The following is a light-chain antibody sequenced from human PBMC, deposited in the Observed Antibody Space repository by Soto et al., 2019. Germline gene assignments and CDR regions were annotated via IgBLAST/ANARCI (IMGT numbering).Light chain of an antibody. CDR3: QQYNSWGT. Sequence: DIQMTQSPSTLSASVGDRVTITCRASQSISSWLAWYQQKPGKAPKLLIYKASSLESGVPSRFSGSGSGTEFTLTISSLQPDDFATYYCQQYNSWGTFGQGTKVDNK. CDR1: QSISSW. CDR2: KAS. V-gene: IGKV1-5*03. J-gene: IGKJ1*01.